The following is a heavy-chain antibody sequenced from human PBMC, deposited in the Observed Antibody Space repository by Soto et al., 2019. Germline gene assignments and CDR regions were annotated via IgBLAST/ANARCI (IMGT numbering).Heavy chain of an antibody. Sequence: QVQLVQSGAEVKKPGASVKVSCKASGYTFISYYMHWVRQAPGQGLEWMGMINPSGGSTSYAQKFQGRITMTRDTSTSTGYMELSSLRSEDAAVYYCARVPPRRDGYNDAFDMWGQGTMVTVSS. V-gene: IGHV1-46*01. CDR2: INPSGGST. CDR3: ARVPPRRDGYNDAFDM. CDR1: GYTFISYY. J-gene: IGHJ3*02. D-gene: IGHD5-12*01.